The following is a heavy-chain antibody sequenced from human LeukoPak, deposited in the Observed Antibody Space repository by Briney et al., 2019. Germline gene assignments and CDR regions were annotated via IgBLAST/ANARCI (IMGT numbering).Heavy chain of an antibody. CDR3: AKFLAVIAARDSLYFQH. J-gene: IGHJ1*01. Sequence: RGSLSLSCAASGFTFSSFAMSWVRQAPGKGLEWVSAISDSGGTTYADSVKGRFTISRDNSKNTLYLQMSSLRAEDTAVYYCAKFLAVIAARDSLYFQHWGQGTLVTVSS. CDR2: ISDSGGTT. V-gene: IGHV3-23*01. D-gene: IGHD6-6*01. CDR1: GFTFSSFA.